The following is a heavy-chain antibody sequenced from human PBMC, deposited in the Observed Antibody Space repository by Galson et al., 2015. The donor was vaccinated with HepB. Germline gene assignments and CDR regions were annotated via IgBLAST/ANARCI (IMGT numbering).Heavy chain of an antibody. V-gene: IGHV6-1*01. J-gene: IGHJ6*02. Sequence: CAISGDSVSSNSAAWNWIRQSPSRGLEWLGRTYYRSKWYNDYAVSVISRITINPDTSKNQFSLQLNSVTPEDTAVYYCARGVAAAGRGGWYYYYGMDVWGQGTTVTVSS. D-gene: IGHD6-13*01. CDR3: ARGVAAAGRGGWYYYYGMDV. CDR2: TYYRSKWYN. CDR1: GDSVSSNSAA.